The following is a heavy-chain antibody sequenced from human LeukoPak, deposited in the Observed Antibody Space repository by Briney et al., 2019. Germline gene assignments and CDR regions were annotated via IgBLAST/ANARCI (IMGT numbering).Heavy chain of an antibody. Sequence: SETLSLTCTVFYGSFSGYYWSWIRQPPGKGLEWIGEINHNGNTNYNPSLKSRVTISVDTSKNQFSLKLSSVTAADTAVYYCARGAARVSPLLNWGQGTLVTVSS. CDR2: INHNGNT. D-gene: IGHD6-6*01. CDR1: YGSFSGYY. V-gene: IGHV4-34*01. CDR3: ARGAARVSPLLN. J-gene: IGHJ4*02.